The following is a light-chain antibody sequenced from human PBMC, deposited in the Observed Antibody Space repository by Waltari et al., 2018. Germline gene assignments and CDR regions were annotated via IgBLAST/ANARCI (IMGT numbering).Light chain of an antibody. J-gene: IGLJ3*02. V-gene: IGLV2-14*01. Sequence: QSALTQPASVSGSPGQSITISCYGNSSDIGFYNYVSWYQQHPGKAPKLMIYDVSQRPSWVSDRFSGSKSGNTASLTISGLQAEDEADYYCNSYTGSSSWVFGGGTKVTVL. CDR1: SSDIGFYNY. CDR3: NSYTGSSSWV. CDR2: DVS.